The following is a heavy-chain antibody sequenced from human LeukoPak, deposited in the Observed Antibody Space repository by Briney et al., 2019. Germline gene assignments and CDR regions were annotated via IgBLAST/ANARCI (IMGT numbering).Heavy chain of an antibody. CDR2: IIPIFGTA. J-gene: IGHJ4*02. Sequence: GASVKVSCKASGGTLSSYAISWVRQAPGQGLEWMGGIIPIFGTANYAQKFQGRVTMTRDTSTSTIYMELSSLRSEDTAVYYCARRGSSSYYFDYWGQGTLVTVSS. CDR3: ARRGSSSYYFDY. V-gene: IGHV1-69*05. D-gene: IGHD2-21*01. CDR1: GGTLSSYA.